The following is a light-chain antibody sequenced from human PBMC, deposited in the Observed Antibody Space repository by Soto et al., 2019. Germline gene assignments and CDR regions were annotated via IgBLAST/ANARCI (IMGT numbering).Light chain of an antibody. J-gene: IGKJ2*01. CDR3: QQYNTYWYT. CDR1: QSISGW. CDR2: DAS. Sequence: DIQMTQSPSTLSASVGDRVTITCRASQSISGWLAWYQQKPGKAPKLLIYDASTLEGGVPSRFSGSGSATEFTLTSSSLQPDDFATYYCQQYNTYWYTFGQGTKLEIQ. V-gene: IGKV1-5*01.